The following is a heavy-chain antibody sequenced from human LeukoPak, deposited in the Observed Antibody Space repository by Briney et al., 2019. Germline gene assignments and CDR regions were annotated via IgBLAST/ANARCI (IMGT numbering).Heavy chain of an antibody. V-gene: IGHV1-8*03. Sequence: GASVKVSCKTSGYTFTNFDINWVRQASGHGLEWMGWMNPNSGNTGYAQKFQGRVTITRNTSISTAYMELSSLRSEDTAVYYCARAPSWNYNRYYYYYVDVWGRGTTVTVSS. CDR2: MNPNSGNT. J-gene: IGHJ6*03. CDR3: ARAPSWNYNRYYYYYVDV. CDR1: GYTFTNFD. D-gene: IGHD1-7*01.